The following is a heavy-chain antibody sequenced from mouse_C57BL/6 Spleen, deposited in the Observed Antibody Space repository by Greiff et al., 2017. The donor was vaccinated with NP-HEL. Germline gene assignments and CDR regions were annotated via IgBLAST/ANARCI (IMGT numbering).Heavy chain of an antibody. CDR2: LYPGSGST. J-gene: IGHJ2*01. CDR3: ARFDDYEGPFDD. Sequence: QVQLQQPGAELVKPGASVKMSCKASGYTFTSYWITWVKQRPGQGLEWIGDLYPGSGSTNYNEKFKSKATLTVDTSSSTAYMQLSSLTSEDSAVYYCARFDDYEGPFDDWGQGTTLTVSS. D-gene: IGHD2-4*01. CDR1: GYTFTSYW. V-gene: IGHV1-55*01.